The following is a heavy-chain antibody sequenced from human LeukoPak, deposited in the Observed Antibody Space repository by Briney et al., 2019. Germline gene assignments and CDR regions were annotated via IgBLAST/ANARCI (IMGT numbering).Heavy chain of an antibody. V-gene: IGHV3-48*01. CDR1: GFTFSNYS. CDR3: AREARGITMKVVIITHNNWFDP. CDR2: ISSSSSTI. J-gene: IGHJ5*02. D-gene: IGHD3-22*01. Sequence: PGGSLRLSCAASGFTFSNYSMNWVRQPPGKGLEWVSYISSSSSTIYYADSVKGRFTISRDNSKNTLYLQMNSLRAEDTAVYYCAREARGITMKVVIITHNNWFDPWGQGTLVTVSS.